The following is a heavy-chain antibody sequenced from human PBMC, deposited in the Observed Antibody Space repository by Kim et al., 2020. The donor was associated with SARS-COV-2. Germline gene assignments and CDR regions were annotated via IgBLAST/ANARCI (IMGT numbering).Heavy chain of an antibody. D-gene: IGHD6-13*01. V-gene: IGHV4-61*05. Sequence: SLKSRVTISVDKSKNQFSLKLSSVTAADTAVYYCASQPSYSSSWYGYFDYWGQGTLVTVSS. CDR3: ASQPSYSSSWYGYFDY. J-gene: IGHJ4*02.